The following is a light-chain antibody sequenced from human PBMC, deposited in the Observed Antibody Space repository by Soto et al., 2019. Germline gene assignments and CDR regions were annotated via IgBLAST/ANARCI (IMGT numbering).Light chain of an antibody. CDR3: QQRSNWPRT. CDR1: QSVSSNY. J-gene: IGKJ1*01. Sequence: ENVLPQSPGTVYFSRVEKGNSSGRASQSVSSNYLAWYQQKPGQAPRLLIYGASSRATRNPDKVRGRGSRKDFTPTISILEPEDFAVYFCQQRSNWPRTFGQGTKVDIK. V-gene: IGKV3D-20*02. CDR2: GAS.